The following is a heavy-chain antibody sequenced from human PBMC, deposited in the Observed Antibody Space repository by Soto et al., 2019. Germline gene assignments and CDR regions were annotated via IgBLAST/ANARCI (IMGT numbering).Heavy chain of an antibody. Sequence: GGSLRLSCAASGFTFSTYAMDWVRQAPGKGLEWVSLISGNGGTTYYADSVKGRFTISRDSSKNTLYLQMSGLRADDTATYYCAKVFSNYLDYYYFDYWGQGTQVTVSS. D-gene: IGHD4-4*01. J-gene: IGHJ4*02. V-gene: IGHV3-23*01. CDR3: AKVFSNYLDYYYFDY. CDR2: ISGNGGTT. CDR1: GFTFSTYA.